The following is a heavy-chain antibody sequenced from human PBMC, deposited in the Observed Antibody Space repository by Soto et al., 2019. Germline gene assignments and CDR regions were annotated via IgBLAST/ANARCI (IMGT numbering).Heavy chain of an antibody. J-gene: IGHJ5*02. D-gene: IGHD3-10*02. V-gene: IGHV3-23*01. Sequence: PGGSLRLSCAASGLTFSSYAMSWVRQAPGKGLEWVSAISGSGGSTYYADSVKGRFTISRDNSKNTLYLQMNSLRAEDTAVYCCAKDQLYIRGVIHNWFDPWGQGTLVTVSS. CDR1: GLTFSSYA. CDR3: AKDQLYIRGVIHNWFDP. CDR2: ISGSGGST.